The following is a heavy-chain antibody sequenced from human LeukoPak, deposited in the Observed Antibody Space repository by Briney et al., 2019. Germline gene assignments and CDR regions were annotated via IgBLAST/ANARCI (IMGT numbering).Heavy chain of an antibody. J-gene: IGHJ4*02. Sequence: PSETLSLTCAVYGGSFSGYYWSWIPQPPGKGLERIGEINHSGSTNYNPSLKSRVTRSVDTSKNQFSLKLSSVTAADTAVYYCARVNIVGATSGDFDYWGQGTLVTVSS. V-gene: IGHV4-34*01. CDR1: GGSFSGYY. CDR2: INHSGST. D-gene: IGHD1-26*01. CDR3: ARVNIVGATSGDFDY.